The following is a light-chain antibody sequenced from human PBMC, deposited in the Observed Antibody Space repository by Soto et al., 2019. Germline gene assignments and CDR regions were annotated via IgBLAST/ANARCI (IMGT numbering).Light chain of an antibody. J-gene: IGLJ3*02. CDR3: CSYAGSYTWV. V-gene: IGLV2-11*01. Sequence: QSVLTQPRSVSGSPGQSVTVSCTGTSSDLGSYNYVSWYQQHPGKAPKLMIYDVNKRPSGVPDRFSGSKSSNTASLTISGLQAEDEADYFCCSYAGSYTWVFGGGTKLTVL. CDR1: SSDLGSYNY. CDR2: DVN.